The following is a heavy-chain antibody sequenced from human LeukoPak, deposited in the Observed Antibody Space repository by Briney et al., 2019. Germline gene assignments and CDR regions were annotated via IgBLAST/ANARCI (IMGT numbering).Heavy chain of an antibody. J-gene: IGHJ5*02. CDR2: ISYDGSNK. CDR3: ARDRYYASGSYNWFDP. Sequence: PGGSLRLSCAASGFTFSSYGMHWVRQAPGKGLEWVAVISYDGSNKYYADSVKGRFTISRDNAKNSLYLQMNSLRAEDTAVYYCARDRYYASGSYNWFDPWGQGTLVTVSS. V-gene: IGHV3-30*03. CDR1: GFTFSSYG. D-gene: IGHD3-10*01.